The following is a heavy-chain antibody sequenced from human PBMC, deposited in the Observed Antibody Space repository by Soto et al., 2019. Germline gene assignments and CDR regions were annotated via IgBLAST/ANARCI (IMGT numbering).Heavy chain of an antibody. V-gene: IGHV1-2*04. D-gene: IGHD3-3*01. CDR2: INPNSGGT. CDR1: GYTFTGYY. CDR3: ARALEAGPYNWFDP. Sequence: ASVKVSCKASGYTFTGYYMHWVRQAPGQGLEWTGWINPNSGGTNYAQKFQGWVTMTRDTSISTAYMELSRLRSDDTAVYYCARALEAGPYNWFDPWGQGTLVT. J-gene: IGHJ5*02.